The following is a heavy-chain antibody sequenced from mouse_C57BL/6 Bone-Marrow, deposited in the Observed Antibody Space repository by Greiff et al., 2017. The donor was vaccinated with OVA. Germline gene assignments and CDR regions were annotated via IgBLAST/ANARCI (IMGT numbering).Heavy chain of an antibody. CDR1: GFTFSDFY. D-gene: IGHD2-2*01. CDR3: ARDARVTTSPYAMDY. CDR2: SRNKANDYTT. V-gene: IGHV7-1*01. Sequence: EVKVVESGGGLVQSGRSLRLSCATSGFTFSDFYMEWVRQAPGKGLEWIAASRNKANDYTTEYSASVKGRFIVSRDTSQSILYLQMNALRAEDTAIYYCARDARVTTSPYAMDYWGQGTSVTVSS. J-gene: IGHJ4*01.